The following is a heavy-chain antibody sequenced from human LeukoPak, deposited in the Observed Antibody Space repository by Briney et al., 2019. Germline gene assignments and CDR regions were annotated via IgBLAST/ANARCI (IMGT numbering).Heavy chain of an antibody. Sequence: GESLQISCKASGYGFTDYWIAWVRQMPGKGLEWMGIVYPADSNVRYSPSFRGQVTISADKSINTAYLHWNTLKAADTAMYYCARPRSAAGTSWFDPWGQGTLVTVSS. CDR3: ARPRSAAGTSWFDP. D-gene: IGHD6-13*01. CDR2: VYPADSNV. CDR1: GYGFTDYW. J-gene: IGHJ5*02. V-gene: IGHV5-51*01.